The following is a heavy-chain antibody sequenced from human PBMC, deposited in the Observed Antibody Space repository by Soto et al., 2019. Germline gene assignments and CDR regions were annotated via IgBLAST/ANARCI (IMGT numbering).Heavy chain of an antibody. V-gene: IGHV4-61*01. J-gene: IGHJ5*02. Sequence: PSETLSLTCTVSGGSVSSGSYYWSWIRQPPGKGLEWIGYIYYSGSTNYNPSLKSRVTISVDTSKNQFSLKLSSVTAADTAVYYCARVGIEPRWLQANWFDPWGQGTLVTVSS. D-gene: IGHD5-12*01. CDR2: IYYSGST. CDR3: ARVGIEPRWLQANWFDP. CDR1: GGSVSSGSYY.